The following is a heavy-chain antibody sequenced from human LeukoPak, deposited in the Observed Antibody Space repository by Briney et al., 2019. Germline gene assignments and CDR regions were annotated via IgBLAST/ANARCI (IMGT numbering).Heavy chain of an antibody. CDR3: ARALYYFDY. CDR2: INSGGST. J-gene: IGHJ4*02. CDR1: GFTVSSNY. Sequence: GGPLRLSCAASGFTVSSNYMSLVRQAPGKGLEWVSLINSGGSTYYADSVKGRFTISRDNSKNTLYLQMNSLRAEDTAVYYCARALYYFDYWGQGTQVTVSS. V-gene: IGHV3-66*01.